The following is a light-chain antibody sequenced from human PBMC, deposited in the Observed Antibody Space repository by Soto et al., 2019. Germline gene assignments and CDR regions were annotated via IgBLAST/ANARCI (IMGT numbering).Light chain of an antibody. J-gene: IGKJ4*01. Sequence: DIQMTQSPSSLSASVGDRVTITCRASRGISNDLAWYQQKPGKVPNLLIHTASILQSGVTSRFSGSGAGTDFTLTISSLKPEDVASYYCPKYNRAPFTFGGGTKVEIK. CDR3: PKYNRAPFT. CDR1: RGISND. CDR2: TAS. V-gene: IGKV1-27*01.